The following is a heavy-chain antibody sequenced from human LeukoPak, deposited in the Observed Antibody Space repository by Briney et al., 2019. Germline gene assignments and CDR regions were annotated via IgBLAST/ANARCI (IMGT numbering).Heavy chain of an antibody. V-gene: IGHV3-64*01. Sequence: GGSLRLSCAASGFTFTNYAMHWVRQAPGKGLEYVSAISSNGDSTYYANSVKGRFTISRDTSKNTLYLQMGSLRVEDTAVYYCARAFSYYDFWSVYADYWGQGTLVTVSS. D-gene: IGHD3-3*01. CDR1: GFTFTNYA. CDR3: ARAFSYYDFWSVYADY. J-gene: IGHJ4*02. CDR2: ISSNGDST.